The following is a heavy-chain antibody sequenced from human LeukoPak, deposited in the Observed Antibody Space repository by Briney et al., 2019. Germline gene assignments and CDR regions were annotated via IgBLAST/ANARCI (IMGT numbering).Heavy chain of an antibody. CDR1: GFTFSDYY. J-gene: IGHJ3*02. CDR2: ISSSGSTI. V-gene: IGHV3-11*01. D-gene: IGHD6-19*01. CDR3: ARDQSLQWHGRSDAFDI. Sequence: PGGSLRLSCAASGFTFSDYYMSWIRQAPGKGLEWVSYISSSGSTIYYADSVKGRFTISRDNAKNSLYLQMNSLRAEDTAVYYCARDQSLQWHGRSDAFDIWGQGTMVTVSS.